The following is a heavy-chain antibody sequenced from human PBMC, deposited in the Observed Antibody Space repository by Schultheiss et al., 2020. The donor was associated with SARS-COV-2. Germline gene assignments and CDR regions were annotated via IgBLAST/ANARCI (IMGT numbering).Heavy chain of an antibody. CDR1: GFTFSDYY. V-gene: IGHV3-11*01. CDR2: ISGSGSTI. Sequence: GGSLRLSCAASGFTFSDYYMSWIRQAPGKGLEWVSAISGSGSTIYYADSVKGRFTISRDNAKNSLYLQMNSLRAEDTAVYYCARGPGYNWNSVGYFDLWGRGTLVTVSS. J-gene: IGHJ2*01. D-gene: IGHD1-20*01. CDR3: ARGPGYNWNSVGYFDL.